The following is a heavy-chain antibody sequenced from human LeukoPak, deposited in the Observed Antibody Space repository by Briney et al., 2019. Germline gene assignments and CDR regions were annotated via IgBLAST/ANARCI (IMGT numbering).Heavy chain of an antibody. J-gene: IGHJ6*02. CDR1: GGTFSSYA. CDR3: ARDEYSWYVPYYYYYGMGV. CDR2: IIPIFGTA. D-gene: IGHD6-13*01. Sequence: SVKVSCKASGGTFSSYAISWVRQAPGQGLEWMGGIIPIFGTANYAQKFQGRVTITTDESTSTAYMELRSLRSDDTAVYYCARDEYSWYVPYYYYYGMGVWGQGTTVTVSS. V-gene: IGHV1-69*05.